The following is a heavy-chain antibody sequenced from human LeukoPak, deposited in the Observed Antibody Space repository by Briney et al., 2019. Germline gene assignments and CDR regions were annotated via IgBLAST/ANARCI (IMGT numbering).Heavy chain of an antibody. CDR2: IIPIFGTA. J-gene: IGHJ5*02. D-gene: IGHD3-10*01. CDR1: GGTFSSYA. CDR3: AREVVRGVMLNWFDP. Sequence: SVKVSCKASGGTFSSYAISWVRQAPGQGLEGVGGIIPIFGTANYAQKFQGRVTITADKSTSTAYMELSSLRSEDTAVYYCAREVVRGVMLNWFDPWGQGTLVTVSS. V-gene: IGHV1-69*06.